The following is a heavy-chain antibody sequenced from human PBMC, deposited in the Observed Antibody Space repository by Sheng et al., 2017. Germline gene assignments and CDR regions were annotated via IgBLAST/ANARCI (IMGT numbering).Heavy chain of an antibody. CDR2: IYTSGST. D-gene: IGHD3-22*01. J-gene: IGHJ4*02. CDR3: ARVARGLFYYDSSGYFDY. V-gene: IGHV4-61*02. CDR1: GGSISSGSYY. Sequence: QVQLQESGPGLVKPSQTLSLTCTVSGGSISSGSYYWSWIRQPAGKGLEWIGRIYTSGSTNYNPSLKSRVTISVDTSKNQFSLKLSSVTAADTAVYYCARVARGLFYYDSSGYFDYWGQGTLVTVSS.